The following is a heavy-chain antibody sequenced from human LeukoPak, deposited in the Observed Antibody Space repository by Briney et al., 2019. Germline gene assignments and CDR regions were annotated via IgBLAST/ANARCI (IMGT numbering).Heavy chain of an antibody. J-gene: IGHJ6*03. V-gene: IGHV3-15*01. D-gene: IGHD1-26*01. CDR1: GFTYSNAW. CDR3: TTSVSYYYYMDV. Sequence: GGSLRLPCAASGFTYSNAWTRWVSQASGKGREWVGRMKRKSEGGTTDYAAPVKGRFTISRDDSKNTLYLQMNSLKTEDTAVYYCTTSVSYYYYMDVWGKGTTVTVSS. CDR2: MKRKSEGGTT.